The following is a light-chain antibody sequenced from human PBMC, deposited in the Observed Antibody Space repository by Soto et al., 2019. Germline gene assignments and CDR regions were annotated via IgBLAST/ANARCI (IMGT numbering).Light chain of an antibody. CDR3: QQYGSSPWT. CDR2: GAS. V-gene: IGKV3-20*01. J-gene: IGKJ1*01. CDR1: QSISSTY. Sequence: EIVLTQSPGTLSLSPGERATLSCRASQSISSTYLAWYQLKTGQAPRLLIYGASTRATGIPDRFSGSGSETDFTLTISSLEPEDFAVYYCQQYGSSPWTFGQGTKGEIK.